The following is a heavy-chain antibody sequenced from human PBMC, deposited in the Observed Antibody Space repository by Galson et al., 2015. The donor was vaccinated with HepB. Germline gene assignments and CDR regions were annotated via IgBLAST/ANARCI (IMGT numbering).Heavy chain of an antibody. V-gene: IGHV3-21*01. CDR1: GFTFSSYS. D-gene: IGHD2-2*01. CDR2: ISSSSSYI. CDR3: ARDRCSTSCATYYYYYGMDV. J-gene: IGHJ6*02. Sequence: SLRLSCAASGFTFSSYSMNWVRQAPGKGLEWVSSISSSSSYIYYADSVKGRFTISRDNAKNSLYLQMNSLRAEDTAVYYCARDRCSTSCATYYYYYGMDVWGQGTTVTVSS.